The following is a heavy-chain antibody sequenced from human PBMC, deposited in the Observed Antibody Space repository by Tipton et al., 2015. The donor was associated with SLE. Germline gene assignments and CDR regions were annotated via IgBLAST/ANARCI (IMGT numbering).Heavy chain of an antibody. D-gene: IGHD4-17*01. Sequence: SLRLSCAASGFTFDDYAMHWVRQGPGKGLEWVSGISRNSGSIVYADSVKGRFTISRDNAKNSLYLQINSLRAEDTALYYCAKDTTSTHGDYDYFDYWGQGTLVTVSS. CDR1: GFTFDDYA. J-gene: IGHJ4*02. CDR2: ISRNSGSI. CDR3: AKDTTSTHGDYDYFDY. V-gene: IGHV3-9*01.